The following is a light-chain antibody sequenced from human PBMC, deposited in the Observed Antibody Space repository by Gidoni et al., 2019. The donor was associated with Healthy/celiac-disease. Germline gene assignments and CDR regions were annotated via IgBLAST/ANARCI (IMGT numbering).Light chain of an antibody. V-gene: IGKV1-5*03. CDR3: QQYNSYSLT. CDR2: KAS. Sequence: IQMTQSPSTPSASVGDRVTITGRASQSISSWLAWYQQKPGKAPKRLIYKASSLERGVPSRFSCSGAGTEFTLTISSLQPDDFATDYCQQYNSYSLTFGGGTKVEIK. CDR1: QSISSW. J-gene: IGKJ4*01.